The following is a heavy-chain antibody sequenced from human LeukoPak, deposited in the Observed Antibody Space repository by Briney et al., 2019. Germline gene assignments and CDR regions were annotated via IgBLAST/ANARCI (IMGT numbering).Heavy chain of an antibody. CDR3: AKDGSGVYYYDSSGYPGDY. CDR2: IRYDGSNK. V-gene: IGHV3-30*02. Sequence: PGGSLRLSCAASGFTFSNHAMHWVRQAPGKGLEWVAFIRYDGSNKYYADSVKGRFPISRDNSKNTLYLQMNSLRAEDTAVYYCAKDGSGVYYYDSSGYPGDYWGQGTLVTVSS. J-gene: IGHJ4*02. D-gene: IGHD3-22*01. CDR1: GFTFSNHA.